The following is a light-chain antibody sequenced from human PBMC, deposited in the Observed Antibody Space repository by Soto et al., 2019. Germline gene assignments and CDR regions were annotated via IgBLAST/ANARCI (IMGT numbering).Light chain of an antibody. CDR3: ATWDDTLRGVV. Sequence: QSVLTQPPSVSAAPGQKVTISCSGSSSNIGDNFVSWYQHLPGTAPKLLIYDNYKRPSGIPDRFSGSKAGTSASLAISGLRSEDEAHYYCATWDDTLRGVVFGGGTKLTVL. CDR1: SSNIGDNF. CDR2: DNY. J-gene: IGLJ2*01. V-gene: IGLV1-51*01.